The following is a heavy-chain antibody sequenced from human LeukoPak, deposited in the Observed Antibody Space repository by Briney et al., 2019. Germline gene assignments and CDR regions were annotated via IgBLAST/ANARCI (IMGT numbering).Heavy chain of an antibody. CDR1: GDSISSYY. Sequence: SETLSLTCTVSGDSISSYYWSWIRQPPGKGLEWIGYIYYSGSTNYNPSLKSRVTISVDTSKNQFSLKLSSVTAADTAVYYCARLGDFWSGYYRWDWFDSWGQGTLVTVSS. J-gene: IGHJ5*01. D-gene: IGHD3-3*01. V-gene: IGHV4-59*01. CDR3: ARLGDFWSGYYRWDWFDS. CDR2: IYYSGST.